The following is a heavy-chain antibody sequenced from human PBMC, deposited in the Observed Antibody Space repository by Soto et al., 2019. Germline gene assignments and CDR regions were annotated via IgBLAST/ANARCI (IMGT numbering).Heavy chain of an antibody. D-gene: IGHD1-1*01. J-gene: IGHJ5*01. CDR3: AKARGGNSPRLAVDS. Sequence: GGSLRLSCAASGFRFSDSAMTWVRQAPGKGLEWVSSMSGTGITAYYAASVQGRFTISRDNSKNTLLLQMNSLTADDTALYYCAKARGGNSPRLAVDSWGQGTLVTVSS. V-gene: IGHV3-23*01. CDR1: GFRFSDSA. CDR2: MSGTGITA.